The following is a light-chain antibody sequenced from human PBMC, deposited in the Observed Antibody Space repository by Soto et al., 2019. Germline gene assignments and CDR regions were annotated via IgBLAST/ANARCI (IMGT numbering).Light chain of an antibody. CDR2: EVT. Sequence: QSVLTQPASVSGSPGQSITISCTGTSSDIGAYNYVSWFQQHPDKAPKLMIYEVTHRPSGVSNRFSGSKSGNAASLTISGLQAEDEAYYFCFSFTTSHPHIFGTGTKLTVL. V-gene: IGLV2-14*01. CDR1: SSDIGAYNY. J-gene: IGLJ1*01. CDR3: FSFTTSHPHI.